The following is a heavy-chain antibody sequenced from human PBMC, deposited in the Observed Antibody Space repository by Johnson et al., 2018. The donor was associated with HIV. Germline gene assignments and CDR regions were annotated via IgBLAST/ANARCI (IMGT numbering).Heavy chain of an antibody. CDR1: GFTFSDYY. CDR2: ISSSGSTV. CDR3: AREMVGARGIDDAFDI. V-gene: IGHV3-11*04. J-gene: IGHJ3*02. Sequence: QVQLVESGGGLVKPGGSLRLSCAASGFTFSDYYMSWIRQAPGKGLAWVSYISSSGSTVYYADSVKGRFTIPRDNAKNSLYLQMNRLSAEDTAVYFCAREMVGARGIDDAFDIWGQGTMVTVSS. D-gene: IGHD1-26*01.